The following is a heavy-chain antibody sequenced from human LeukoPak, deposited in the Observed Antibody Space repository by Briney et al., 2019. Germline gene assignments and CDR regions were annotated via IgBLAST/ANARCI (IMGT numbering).Heavy chain of an antibody. CDR3: ARDRGSGGSYYYYGMDV. J-gene: IGHJ6*02. CDR1: GFTFSSYA. Sequence: GGSLRLSWAAAGFTFSSYAMSWVRQAPGKGLEWVSSISSSSSYIYYADSVKGRFTISRDNAKNSLYLQMNSLRAEDTAVYYCARDRGSGGSYYYYGMDVWGQGTTVTVSS. CDR2: ISSSSSYI. V-gene: IGHV3-21*01. D-gene: IGHD3-10*01.